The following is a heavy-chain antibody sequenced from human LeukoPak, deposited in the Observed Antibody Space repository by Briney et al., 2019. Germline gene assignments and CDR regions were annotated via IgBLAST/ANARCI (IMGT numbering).Heavy chain of an antibody. Sequence: ASVKVSCKASRYTFTSHGISWLRQAPGQGLEWMAWISVGNGDTNYAQKFQDRVTLTTDTSTSTAYMELRSLRSDDTAIYYCARDWPAVIADYWGQGTLVTVSS. V-gene: IGHV1-18*01. CDR3: ARDWPAVIADY. CDR1: RYTFTSHG. CDR2: ISVGNGDT. D-gene: IGHD2-21*01. J-gene: IGHJ4*02.